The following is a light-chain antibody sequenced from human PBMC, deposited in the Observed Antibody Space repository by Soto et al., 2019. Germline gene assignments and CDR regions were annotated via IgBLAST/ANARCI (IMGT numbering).Light chain of an antibody. V-gene: IGKV3-20*01. Sequence: EIVLTQSPGTLSLSPGERATLSCRASQSVSSSYLAWYQQQPGQAPRLLIYGASSRATGITDRFSGSGSGTDFTLTISRLEPEDFAVYYCQQYGSSGLTFGGGTKVEIK. CDR3: QQYGSSGLT. CDR2: GAS. J-gene: IGKJ4*01. CDR1: QSVSSSY.